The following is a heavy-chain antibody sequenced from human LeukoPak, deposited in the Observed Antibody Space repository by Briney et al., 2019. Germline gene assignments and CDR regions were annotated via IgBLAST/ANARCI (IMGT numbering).Heavy chain of an antibody. D-gene: IGHD2-2*01. CDR3: ARAVCSSTSCYEDNWFDP. CDR2: IYTSGST. CDR1: GGSISSYY. J-gene: IGHJ5*02. Sequence: SETLSLTCTVSGGSISSYYWSWIRQPAGKGLEWIGRIYTSGSTNYNPSLKSRVTMSVDTSKNQFSLKLSSVTAADTAVYYCARAVCSSTSCYEDNWFDPWGQGTLVTVSS. V-gene: IGHV4-4*07.